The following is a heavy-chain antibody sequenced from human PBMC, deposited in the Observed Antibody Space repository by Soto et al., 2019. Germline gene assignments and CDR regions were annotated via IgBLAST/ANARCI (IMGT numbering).Heavy chain of an antibody. CDR1: GDSVSSNSAA. CDR2: TYYRSKWYN. V-gene: IGHV6-1*01. J-gene: IGHJ6*02. CDR3: ARAAGPIAVAGYYYYYGMDV. D-gene: IGHD6-19*01. Sequence: SQTLTLTCAISGDSVSSNSAAWNWIRQSPSRGLEWLGRTYYRSKWYNDYAVSVKSRITINPDTSKNQFSLQLNSVTPEDTAVYYCARAAGPIAVAGYYYYYGMDVWGQGTTVTVSS.